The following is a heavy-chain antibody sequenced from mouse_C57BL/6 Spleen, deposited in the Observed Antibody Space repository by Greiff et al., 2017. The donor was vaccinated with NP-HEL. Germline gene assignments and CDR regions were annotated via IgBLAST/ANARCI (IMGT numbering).Heavy chain of an antibody. V-gene: IGHV2-5*01. CDR2: IWRGGST. CDR1: GFSLTSYG. D-gene: IGHD1-1*01. J-gene: IGHJ1*03. Sequence: QVQLKQSGPGLVQPSQRLSITCTVSGFSLTSYGVHWVRQSPGKGLEWLGVIWRGGSTDYNAAFMSRLSITKDNSKSQVFFKMNSLQADDTAIYYCAKNRVYYYGSSYWYFDVWGTGTTVTVAS. CDR3: AKNRVYYYGSSYWYFDV.